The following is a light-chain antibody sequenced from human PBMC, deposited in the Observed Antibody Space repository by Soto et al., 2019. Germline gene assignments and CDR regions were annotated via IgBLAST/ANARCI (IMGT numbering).Light chain of an antibody. J-gene: IGKJ2*01. V-gene: IGKV3-20*01. Sequence: LVLTQSPVTLTLSPGERATLSCRASQSLSDSYLAWYQQRLGQPPRLVIYAASTRASDIPDRFSGSGSGTVFTLSFSRLEPEDFAVYFCQHYGASPLYTFGQGTRLEIK. CDR2: AAS. CDR3: QHYGASPLYT. CDR1: QSLSDSY.